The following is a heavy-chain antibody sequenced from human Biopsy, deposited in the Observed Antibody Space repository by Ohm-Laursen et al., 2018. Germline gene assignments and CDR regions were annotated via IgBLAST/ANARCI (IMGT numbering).Heavy chain of an antibody. D-gene: IGHD6-19*01. CDR3: ARSGQWARYYFDY. V-gene: IGHV4-34*01. CDR1: GGSISGYY. CDR2: INHRGYT. Sequence: GTLSLTCVVSGGSISGYYWSWIRQPPGKGLEWIGEINHRGYTDYNASLKGRVSISVDTSKNQLSLNLTSVAAADTAVFYCARSGQWARYYFDYWGHGTLVTVSP. J-gene: IGHJ4*01.